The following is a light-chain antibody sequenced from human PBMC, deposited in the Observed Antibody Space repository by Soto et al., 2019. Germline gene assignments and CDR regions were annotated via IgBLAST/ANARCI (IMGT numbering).Light chain of an antibody. J-gene: IGLJ3*02. CDR2: GNS. CDR1: SSNIGAGYD. V-gene: IGLV1-40*01. CDR3: QSYDSSLSGPNWV. Sequence: QSVLTQPPSVSGAPGQRVTISCTGSSSNIGAGYDVHWYQQLPGTAPKLLIYGNSNRPSGVPDRFSGSKSGTSASLAITGLQAEDEADYYCQSYDSSLSGPNWVFGGGTKL.